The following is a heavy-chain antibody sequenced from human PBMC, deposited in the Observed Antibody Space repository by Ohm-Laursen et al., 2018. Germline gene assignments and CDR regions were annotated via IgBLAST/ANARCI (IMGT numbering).Heavy chain of an antibody. J-gene: IGHJ4*02. V-gene: IGHV4-34*01. CDR1: GGSFSGYY. CDR2: INHSGIT. Sequence: TLSLTCAVYGGSFSGYYWSWIRQPPGKGLEWIGEINHSGITNYNPSLKSRVTVSVDTSKNQFSLKLSSVAAADTAVYYCARNVSDYWGQGTLVTVSS. CDR3: ARNVSDY.